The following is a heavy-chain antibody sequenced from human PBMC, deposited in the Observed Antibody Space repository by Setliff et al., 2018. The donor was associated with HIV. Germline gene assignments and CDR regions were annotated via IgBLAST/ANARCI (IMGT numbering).Heavy chain of an antibody. CDR2: TYHTGST. CDR3: ARVSRNESSGHYWYFDL. CDR1: GGSVKTIGFY. V-gene: IGHV4-31*03. Sequence: SETLSLTCTVSGGSVKTIGFYWSWISQRPGTGLERIGHTYHTGSTSYSPSPSLTSRVTISIDTSTNVFSLRLTSGTAAETVIYICARVSRNESSGHYWYFDLWGRGTPFTVSS. J-gene: IGHJ2*01. D-gene: IGHD1-1*01.